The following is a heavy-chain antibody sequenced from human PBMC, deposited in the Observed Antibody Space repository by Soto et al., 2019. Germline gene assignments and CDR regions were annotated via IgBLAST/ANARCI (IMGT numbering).Heavy chain of an antibody. D-gene: IGHD3-3*01. CDR2: INDDGSER. CDR1: GFMFVVYW. V-gene: IGHV3-7*01. J-gene: IGHJ4*02. CDR3: AREFYGYYTYAPGDY. Sequence: EAQLVESGGGLVQPGGSLRLSCEASGFMFVVYWMSWVRQAPGKGLEWVANINDDGSERNYVDSVKGLFTISRDTPNNLLFLQMNSLRAEDTAVSYCAREFYGYYTYAPGDYWGQGTLVAVSS.